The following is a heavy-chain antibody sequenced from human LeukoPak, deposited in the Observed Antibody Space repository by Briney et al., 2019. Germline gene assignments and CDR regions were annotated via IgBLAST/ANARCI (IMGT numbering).Heavy chain of an antibody. J-gene: IGHJ4*02. CDR3: AKDLRHPLMVRGDQQIDY. CDR2: ISGSGGST. CDR1: GFTFSSYA. V-gene: IGHV3-23*01. D-gene: IGHD3-10*01. Sequence: GGSLRLSCAASGFTFSSYAMSWVRQAPGKGLEWVSAISGSGGSTYYADSVKGRFTISRDNSKNTLYLQMNGLRAEDTAVYYCAKDLRHPLMVRGDQQIDYWGQGTLVTVSS.